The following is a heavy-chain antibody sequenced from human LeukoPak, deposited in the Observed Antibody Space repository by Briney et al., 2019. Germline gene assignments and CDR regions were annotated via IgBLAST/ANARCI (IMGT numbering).Heavy chain of an antibody. CDR2: VSGDGNSI. J-gene: IGHJ4*02. V-gene: IGHV3-74*01. CDR3: AKDYTPYYDFWSGYHDY. Sequence: PGGSLRLSCAASGFTFSRYWMHWVRQGPGKGLVWVSRVSGDGNSITYADSVKGRFTISRDNSKNTLYLQMNSLRAEDTAVYYCAKDYTPYYDFWSGYHDYWGQGTLVTVSS. D-gene: IGHD3-3*01. CDR1: GFTFSRYW.